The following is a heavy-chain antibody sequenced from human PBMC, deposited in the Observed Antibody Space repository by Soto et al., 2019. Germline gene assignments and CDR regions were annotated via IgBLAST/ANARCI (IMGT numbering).Heavy chain of an antibody. CDR2: ISAYNGNT. CDR1: GYTFTSYG. V-gene: IGHV1-18*04. Sequence: GASVKVSCKASGYTFTSYGISWVRQAPGQGLEWMGWISAYNGNTNYAQKLQGRVTMTTDTSTSTAYMELRSLRSDDTAVYYCARLTYSSGWLSYYYYGMDVWGQGTTVTVSS. CDR3: ARLTYSSGWLSYYYYGMDV. D-gene: IGHD6-19*01. J-gene: IGHJ6*02.